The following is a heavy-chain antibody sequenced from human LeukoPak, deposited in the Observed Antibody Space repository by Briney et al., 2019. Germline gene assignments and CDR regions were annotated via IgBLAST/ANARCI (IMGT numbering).Heavy chain of an antibody. J-gene: IGHJ2*01. CDR3: AKTRTYYYNRSEDPWYFDL. CDR1: GFTFSSYA. Sequence: GGSLRLSCAASGFTFSSYAMSWVRQAPGKGLEWVSAISGSGGSTYYADSVKGRFTISRDNSKNTLYLQMNSLRAEDTAVYYCAKTRTYYYNRSEDPWYFDLWGRGTLVTVSS. V-gene: IGHV3-23*01. D-gene: IGHD3-22*01. CDR2: ISGSGGST.